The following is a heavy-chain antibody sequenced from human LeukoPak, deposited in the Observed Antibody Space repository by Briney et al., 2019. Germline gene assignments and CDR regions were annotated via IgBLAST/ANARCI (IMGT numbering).Heavy chain of an antibody. CDR1: GFTFSDHY. J-gene: IGHJ3*02. V-gene: IGHV3-72*01. CDR2: SRNKAKSYTT. D-gene: IGHD6-13*01. Sequence: GGSLRLSCAASGFTFSDHYMDWVRQAPGKGREWVGRSRNKAKSYTTEYAASVKGRFTISRDDSKNSLYLQMNSLRAEDTAVYYCARDRDSSSWYDAFDIWGQGTMVTVSS. CDR3: ARDRDSSSWYDAFDI.